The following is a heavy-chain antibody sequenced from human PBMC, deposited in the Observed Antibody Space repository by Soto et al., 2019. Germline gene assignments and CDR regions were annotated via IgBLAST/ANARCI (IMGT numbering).Heavy chain of an antibody. D-gene: IGHD3-10*01. Sequence: QVQLQQWGAGLLKPSETLSLTCAVYGGSFSGYYWSWIRQPPGKGLEWIGAINHSGSTNYNPSLKSRGTISVDTSKNQFSLKLSSVTAADEAVYYCARAGYYYGWGSPVAFDYWGQGTLVTVSS. J-gene: IGHJ4*02. V-gene: IGHV4-34*01. CDR2: INHSGST. CDR1: GGSFSGYY. CDR3: ARAGYYYGWGSPVAFDY.